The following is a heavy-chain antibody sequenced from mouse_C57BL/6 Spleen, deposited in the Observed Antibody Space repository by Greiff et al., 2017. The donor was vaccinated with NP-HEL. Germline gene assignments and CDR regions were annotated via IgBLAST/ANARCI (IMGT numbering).Heavy chain of an antibody. Sequence: EVQRVESGEGLVKPGGSLKLSCAASGFTFSSYAMSWVRQTPEKRLEWVAYISSGGDYIYYADTVKGRFTISRDNARNTLYLQMSSLTSEDTAMYYCTREATTVVRYVDVWGTGTTVTVSS. CDR2: ISSGGDYI. J-gene: IGHJ1*03. CDR1: GFTFSSYA. V-gene: IGHV5-9-1*02. CDR3: TREATTVVRYVDV. D-gene: IGHD1-1*01.